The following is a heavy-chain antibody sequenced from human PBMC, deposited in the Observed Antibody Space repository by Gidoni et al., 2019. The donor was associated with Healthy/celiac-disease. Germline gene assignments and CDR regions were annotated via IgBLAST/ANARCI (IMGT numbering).Heavy chain of an antibody. J-gene: IGHJ4*02. Sequence: QVQLQESGPGLVKPSETLSLTCTVSGYSISRGYYWGWIRQPPGKGLEWIGSIYHSGSTYYNPSLKSRVTISVDTSKNQFSLKLSSVTAADTAVYYCAANTAMGPGRGYFDYWGQGTLVTVSS. CDR2: IYHSGST. CDR3: AANTAMGPGRGYFDY. CDR1: GYSISRGYY. V-gene: IGHV4-38-2*02. D-gene: IGHD5-18*01.